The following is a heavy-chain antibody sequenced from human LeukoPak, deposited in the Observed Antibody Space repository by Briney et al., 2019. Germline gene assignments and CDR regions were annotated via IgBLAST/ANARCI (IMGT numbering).Heavy chain of an antibody. V-gene: IGHV4-30-2*01. Sequence: SETLSLTCAVSGGSISSGGYSWSWIRQPPGKGLEWIGYIYHSGSTYYNPSLKSRVTISVDRSKNQFSLKLSSVTAADTAVYYCARQKSSGKALDYWGQGTLVTVSS. CDR2: IYHSGST. CDR3: ARQKSSGKALDY. CDR1: GGSISSGGYS. D-gene: IGHD3-22*01. J-gene: IGHJ4*02.